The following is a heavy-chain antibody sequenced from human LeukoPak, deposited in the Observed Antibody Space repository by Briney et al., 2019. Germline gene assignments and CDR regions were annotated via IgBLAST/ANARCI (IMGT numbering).Heavy chain of an antibody. CDR2: MNEYSTTI. J-gene: IGHJ4*02. V-gene: IGHV3-74*01. CDR3: ARGGVNPVDH. D-gene: IGHD1-14*01. CDR1: GFPFNSFW. Sequence: GSLRLSCAASGFPFNSFWMHWVRQAPGKGLVWVSDMNEYSTTIRYADSVKGRFTTSRDNAKSILYLQMNNLRAEDTAMYFCARGGVNPVDHWGQGTLVTVSS.